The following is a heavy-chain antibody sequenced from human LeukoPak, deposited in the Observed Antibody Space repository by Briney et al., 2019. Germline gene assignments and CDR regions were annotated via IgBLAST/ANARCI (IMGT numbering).Heavy chain of an antibody. D-gene: IGHD1-1*01. CDR2: INPNSGGT. Sequence: ASVKVSCKASGYTFTGYYMHWVRQAPGQGLEWMGWINPNSGGTNYAQKLQGRVTMTTDTSTSTAYMELRSLRSNDTAVYYCAREMGTADAFDIWGQGTMVTVSS. CDR1: GYTFTGYY. J-gene: IGHJ3*02. V-gene: IGHV1-2*02. CDR3: AREMGTADAFDI.